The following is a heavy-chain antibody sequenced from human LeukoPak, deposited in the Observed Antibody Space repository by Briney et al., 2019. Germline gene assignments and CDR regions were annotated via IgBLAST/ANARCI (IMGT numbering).Heavy chain of an antibody. CDR2: IYYSGST. CDR1: GGSISSSSYY. J-gene: IGHJ5*02. CDR3: ARHDCSSTSCYFVGEVDNWFDP. D-gene: IGHD2-2*01. V-gene: IGHV4-39*01. Sequence: SETLSLTCTVSGGSISSSSYYWGWIRQPPGKGLEWIGSIYYSGSTYYNPSLKSRVTISVDTSKNQFSLKLSSVTAADTAVYYCARHDCSSTSCYFVGEVDNWFDPGGQGTLVTVSS.